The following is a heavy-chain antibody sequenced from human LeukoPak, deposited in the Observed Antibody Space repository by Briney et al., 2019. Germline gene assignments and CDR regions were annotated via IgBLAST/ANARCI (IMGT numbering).Heavy chain of an antibody. Sequence: GGSLRLSCAASGFTVSSNYMSWVRQAPGKGLEWVSLIYSGGTTYYADSVKGRFTISRDNSKNTLYLQMNSLRAEDTAVYYCAISDSEWFPDAFDIWGQGTMVTVSS. CDR2: IYSGGTT. CDR3: AISDSEWFPDAFDI. J-gene: IGHJ3*02. V-gene: IGHV3-53*01. D-gene: IGHD3-3*01. CDR1: GFTVSSNY.